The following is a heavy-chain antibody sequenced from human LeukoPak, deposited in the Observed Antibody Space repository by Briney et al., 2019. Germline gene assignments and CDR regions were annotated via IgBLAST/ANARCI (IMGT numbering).Heavy chain of an antibody. D-gene: IGHD3-10*01. CDR3: ARRRITMVRPRGGWFDP. J-gene: IGHJ5*02. Sequence: SETLSLTCTVSGGSISSSSYYWGWIRQPPGKGLEWIGSIYYSGSTNYNPSLKSRVTISVDTSKNQFSLKLSSVTAADTAVYYCARRRITMVRPRGGWFDPWGQGTLVTVSS. CDR1: GGSISSSSYY. V-gene: IGHV4-39*07. CDR2: IYYSGST.